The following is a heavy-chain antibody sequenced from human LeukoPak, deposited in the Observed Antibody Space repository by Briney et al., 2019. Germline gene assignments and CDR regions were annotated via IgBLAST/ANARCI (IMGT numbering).Heavy chain of an antibody. V-gene: IGHV3-23*01. Sequence: GGSLRLSCAASGFTFSSFAMSWVRQAPGKGLEWVSAISGVTDNTYYADSVKGRFTISRDISKNTLYLQMNSLRAEDTAVYYCAKCPYYDISTGYYYFDYWGQGTLVTVSS. CDR1: GFTFSSFA. CDR3: AKCPYYDISTGYYYFDY. D-gene: IGHD3-9*01. CDR2: ISGVTDNT. J-gene: IGHJ4*02.